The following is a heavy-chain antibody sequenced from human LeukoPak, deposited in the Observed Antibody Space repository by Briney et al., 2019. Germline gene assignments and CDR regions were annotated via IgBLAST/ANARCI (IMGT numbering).Heavy chain of an antibody. CDR1: GFTFSSYA. CDR2: ISHDGSNK. D-gene: IGHD2-21*01. Sequence: GGSLRLSCAASGFTFSSYAMHWVRQAPGKGLEWVAVISHDGSNKYYADSVKGRFTISRDNSKNTLYLQMNSLRAEDTAVYYCARDPGYSLDYWGQGTLVTVSS. V-gene: IGHV3-30-3*01. CDR3: ARDPGYSLDY. J-gene: IGHJ4*02.